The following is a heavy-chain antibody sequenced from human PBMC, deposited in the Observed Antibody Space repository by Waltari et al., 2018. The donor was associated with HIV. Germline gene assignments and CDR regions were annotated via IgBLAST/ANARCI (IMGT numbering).Heavy chain of an antibody. Sequence: QVQLQQWGAGLLKPSETLSLTCAVYGGSFSNYYWTWIRQTPGKGLEWSGEINHSGTTDYNPSLKSRLTMSIDTSKSQFSLKLSSVTAADTGIYYCARHRFMRGNSGWYFLYWGQGTQVTVSS. CDR2: INHSGTT. J-gene: IGHJ4*02. D-gene: IGHD6-19*01. CDR3: ARHRFMRGNSGWYFLY. CDR1: GGSFSNYY. V-gene: IGHV4-34*02.